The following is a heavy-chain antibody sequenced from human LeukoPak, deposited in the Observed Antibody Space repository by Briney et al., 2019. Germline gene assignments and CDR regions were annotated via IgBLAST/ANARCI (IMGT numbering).Heavy chain of an antibody. V-gene: IGHV1-18*01. CDR1: GYTLNKYG. CDR2: ISCYNGDT. J-gene: IGHJ4*02. D-gene: IGHD2-2*01. Sequence: GASVKVSCKASGYTLNKYGISGVRQAPGQGLEWMGWISCYNGDTRYAQKFQGRVTMTTDTSTSTVHMELRSLRSDDTAVYYCARDPSNTSGYYVYHDYWGQGALVTVSS. CDR3: ARDPSNTSGYYVYHDY.